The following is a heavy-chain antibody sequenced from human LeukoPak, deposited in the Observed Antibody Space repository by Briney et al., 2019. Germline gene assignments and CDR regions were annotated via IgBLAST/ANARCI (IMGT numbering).Heavy chain of an antibody. CDR3: ARGRPGNYFDY. Sequence: GGSLRLSCAASGFTFSSNWMYWVRQAPGKGLVWVSYINSDGSSTNYADSVKGRFTISRDNAKNTLYVQMNSLRADDTAVYYCARGRPGNYFDYWGQGTLVTVSS. CDR2: INSDGSST. D-gene: IGHD1-26*01. J-gene: IGHJ4*02. V-gene: IGHV3-74*01. CDR1: GFTFSSNW.